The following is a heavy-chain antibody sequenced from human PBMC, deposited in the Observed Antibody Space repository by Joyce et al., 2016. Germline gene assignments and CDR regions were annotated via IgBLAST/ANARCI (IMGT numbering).Heavy chain of an antibody. Sequence: QVQLQESGPGLVKASETLSLTCTVSGGSISSYYWTWIRQPPGKGLEWIGYIYYIGSTSYNPSLKSRVIISIDTSKNQFSLKRSSVTAADTAVYYGARTTGDSVYDYGSSDWRYYYYMDVWGKGTTVTVSS. CDR2: IYYIGST. D-gene: IGHD5/OR15-5a*01. CDR3: ARTTGDSVYDYGSSDWRYYYYMDV. CDR1: GGSISSYY. J-gene: IGHJ6*03. V-gene: IGHV4-59*01.